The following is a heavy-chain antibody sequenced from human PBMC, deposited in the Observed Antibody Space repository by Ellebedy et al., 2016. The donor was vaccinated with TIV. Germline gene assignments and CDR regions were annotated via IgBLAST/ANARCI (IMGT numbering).Heavy chain of an antibody. D-gene: IGHD6-19*01. Sequence: SETLSLTXTVPPDSISNYYWSWTRQAPGKGLDYIGYTYVDGSTNYNPSLRSRATISVDTSKNQVSLKLDAVTAADTAVYYCARGGPDQWLDLFDYWGQGILVTVSS. CDR3: ARGGPDQWLDLFDY. J-gene: IGHJ4*02. V-gene: IGHV4-59*01. CDR1: PDSISNYY. CDR2: TYVDGST.